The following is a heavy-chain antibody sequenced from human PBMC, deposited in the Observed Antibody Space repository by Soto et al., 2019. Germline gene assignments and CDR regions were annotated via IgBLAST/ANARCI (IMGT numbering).Heavy chain of an antibody. J-gene: IGHJ6*02. V-gene: IGHV4-31*03. CDR1: GGSISSGGYY. Sequence: SETLSLTCTVSGGSISSGGYYWSWIRQHPGKGLEWIGYIYYSGSTYYNPSLKSRVTISVDTSKNQFSLKLSSVTAADTAVYYCARDWSGSAAAYYYYGMDVWGQGTTVTVSS. CDR3: ARDWSGSAAAYYYYGMDV. CDR2: IYYSGST. D-gene: IGHD2-2*01.